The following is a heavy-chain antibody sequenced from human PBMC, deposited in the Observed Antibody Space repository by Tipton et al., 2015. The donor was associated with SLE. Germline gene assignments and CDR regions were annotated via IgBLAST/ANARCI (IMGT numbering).Heavy chain of an antibody. J-gene: IGHJ6*02. V-gene: IGHV4-59*08. CDR3: ASGYSSSWTGYYYYYGMDV. D-gene: IGHD6-13*01. Sequence: LRLSCTVSGGSISSYYWSWIRQPPGKGLEWIGYIYYSGSTNYNPSLKSRVTISVDTSKNQFSLKLSSVTAADTAVYYCASGYSSSWTGYYYYYGMDVWGQGTTVTVSS. CDR2: IYYSGST. CDR1: GGSISSYY.